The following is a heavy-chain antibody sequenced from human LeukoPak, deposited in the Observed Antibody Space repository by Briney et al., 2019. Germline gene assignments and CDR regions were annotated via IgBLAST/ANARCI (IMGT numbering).Heavy chain of an antibody. D-gene: IGHD5-18*01. CDR1: GGSISSSNW. J-gene: IGHJ4*02. CDR2: IYYSGST. Sequence: PSETLSLTCAVSGGSISSSNWWSWVRQHPGKGLEWIGYIYYSGSTYYNPSLKSRVTISVDTSKNQFSLKLSSVTAADTAVYYCAITAMDPYVDYWGQGTLVTVSS. V-gene: IGHV4-31*11. CDR3: AITAMDPYVDY.